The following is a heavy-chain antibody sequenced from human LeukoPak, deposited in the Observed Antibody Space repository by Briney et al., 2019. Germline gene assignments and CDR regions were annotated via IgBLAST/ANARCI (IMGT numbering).Heavy chain of an antibody. J-gene: IGHJ4*02. V-gene: IGHV3-15*07. CDR2: IKSKTDGGTT. CDR1: GFTFSNAW. CDR3: TTDQVVVPAADLDY. D-gene: IGHD2-2*01. Sequence: GGSLRLSRAASGFTFSNAWMNWVRQAPGKGLEWVGRIKSKTDGGTTDYAAPVKGRFTISRDDSKNTLYLQMNSLKTEDTAVYYCTTDQVVVPAADLDYWGQGTLVTVSS.